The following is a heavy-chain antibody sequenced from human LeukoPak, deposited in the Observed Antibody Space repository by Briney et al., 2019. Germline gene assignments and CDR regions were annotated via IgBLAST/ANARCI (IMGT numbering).Heavy chain of an antibody. D-gene: IGHD3-22*01. V-gene: IGHV4-59*01. CDR1: GGSISSYY. Sequence: SETLSLTCTVSGGSISSYYWSWIRQPPGKGLEWIGYIYYSGSTNYNPSLKSRVTISVDTSKNQFSLKLSSVTAADTAVYYCARGHYYDSSGLYFDYWGQGTLVTVSS. CDR3: ARGHYYDSSGLYFDY. CDR2: IYYSGST. J-gene: IGHJ4*02.